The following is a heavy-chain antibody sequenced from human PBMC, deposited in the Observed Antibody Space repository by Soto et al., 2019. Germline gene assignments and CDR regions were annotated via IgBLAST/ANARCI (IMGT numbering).Heavy chain of an antibody. CDR3: AKADIAVDLGGFDY. Sequence: GGSLRLSCAASGFTFSSYGMHWVRQAPGKGLEWVAVISYDGSNKYYADSVKGRFTISRDNSKNTLYLQMNSLRAEDTAVYYCAKADIAVDLGGFDYWGQGTLVTVSS. V-gene: IGHV3-30*18. CDR2: ISYDGSNK. D-gene: IGHD6-19*01. CDR1: GFTFSSYG. J-gene: IGHJ4*02.